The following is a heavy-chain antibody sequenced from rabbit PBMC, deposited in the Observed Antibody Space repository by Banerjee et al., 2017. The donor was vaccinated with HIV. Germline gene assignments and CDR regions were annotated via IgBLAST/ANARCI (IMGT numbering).Heavy chain of an antibody. CDR1: GFSFSSGYD. J-gene: IGHJ4*01. CDR3: ARGGFYAGDGYNL. V-gene: IGHV1S45*01. Sequence: QEQLKETGGGLVQPEGSLTLTCKASGFSFSSGYDMCWVRQAPGKGLEWIACIYVGSSDNTYYANWAKGRFTISKTSSTTVTLQMTSLTAADTATYFCARGGFYAGDGYNLWGPGTLVTVS. D-gene: IGHD4-2*01. CDR2: IYVGSSDNT.